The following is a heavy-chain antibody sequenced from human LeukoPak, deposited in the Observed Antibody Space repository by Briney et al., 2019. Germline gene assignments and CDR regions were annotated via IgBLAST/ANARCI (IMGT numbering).Heavy chain of an antibody. V-gene: IGHV4-30-4*01. CDR2: IYYSGST. J-gene: IGHJ5*02. Sequence: SETLSLTCTVSGGSISSGDYYWSWIRQPPGKGLEWIGYIYYSGSTYYNPSLKSRVTISVDTSKNQFSLKLSSVTAADTAVYYCAREWIAVARIVCNWFDPWGQGTLVTVSS. CDR3: AREWIAVARIVCNWFDP. D-gene: IGHD6-19*01. CDR1: GGSISSGDYY.